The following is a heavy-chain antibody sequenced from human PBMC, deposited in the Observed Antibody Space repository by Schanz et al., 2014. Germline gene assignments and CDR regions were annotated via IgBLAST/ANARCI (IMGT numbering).Heavy chain of an antibody. D-gene: IGHD3-22*01. CDR2: IIPILGME. CDR3: VRDGDERLVVIFDQ. Sequence: QVQLVQSGAEVKKPGSSVKVSCKASGGTFSSYAFSWVRQAPGQGLEWMGKIIPILGMENYAQKFQGRVTITADISTSTAYMELRNLRSDDTAVYYCVRDGDERLVVIFDQWGQGTLVTVSS. V-gene: IGHV1-69*04. J-gene: IGHJ4*02. CDR1: GGTFSSYA.